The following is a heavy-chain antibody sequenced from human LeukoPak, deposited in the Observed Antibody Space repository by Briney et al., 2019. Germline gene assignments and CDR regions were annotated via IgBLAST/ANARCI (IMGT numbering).Heavy chain of an antibody. CDR1: GFTFSSYG. CDR2: IYSGSGT. D-gene: IGHD6-13*01. V-gene: IGHV3-66*01. Sequence: GGSLRLSCAASGFTFSSYGMSWVRQAPGKGLEWVSVIYSGSGTNYADSVKGRFTISRDNSKNILYLQMNNLRVDDTAVYYCVRAVGASGIDYWGQGTLVTVSS. CDR3: VRAVGASGIDY. J-gene: IGHJ4*02.